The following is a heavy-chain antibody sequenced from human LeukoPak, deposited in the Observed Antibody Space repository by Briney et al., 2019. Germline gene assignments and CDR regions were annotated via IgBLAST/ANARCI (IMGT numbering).Heavy chain of an antibody. CDR2: MSFDGSSK. Sequence: GGSLRLSCAASGFTFSSYGMHWVRQAPGKGLDWVAVMSFDGSSKYYVDSVKGRFTISRDNSKNTLYLQMNSLRAEDTAVYYCARDLSISLYYYYVMDVWGQGTTVTVSS. J-gene: IGHJ6*02. CDR3: ARDLSISLYYYYVMDV. CDR1: GFTFSSYG. D-gene: IGHD2-2*01. V-gene: IGHV3-30*03.